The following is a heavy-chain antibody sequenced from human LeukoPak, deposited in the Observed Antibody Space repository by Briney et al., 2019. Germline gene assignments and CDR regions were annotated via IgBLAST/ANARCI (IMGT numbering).Heavy chain of an antibody. CDR2: ISGSGGST. Sequence: GGSLRLSCAASGFTFSSYAMSWVRQAPGKGLEWVSAISGSGGSTYYADSVKGRFTISRDNSKNTLYLQMNSLRTEDTAVYYCAKAVSELLWLGELSFRGQGTLVTVSS. V-gene: IGHV3-23*01. J-gene: IGHJ4*02. CDR3: AKAVSELLWLGELSF. CDR1: GFTFSSYA. D-gene: IGHD3-10*01.